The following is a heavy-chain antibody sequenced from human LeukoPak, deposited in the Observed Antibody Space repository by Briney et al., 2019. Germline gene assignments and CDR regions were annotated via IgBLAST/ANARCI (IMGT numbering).Heavy chain of an antibody. Sequence: PSETLSLTCTVSGGYISSYYWSWIRQPPGKGLEWIGYIYYSGSTNYNPSLKSRVTISVDTSKNQFSLKLSSVTAADTAVYYCARVRDSSGSLYHFDYWGQGTLVTVSS. CDR2: IYYSGST. CDR3: ARVRDSSGSLYHFDY. J-gene: IGHJ4*02. CDR1: GGYISSYY. D-gene: IGHD3-22*01. V-gene: IGHV4-59*01.